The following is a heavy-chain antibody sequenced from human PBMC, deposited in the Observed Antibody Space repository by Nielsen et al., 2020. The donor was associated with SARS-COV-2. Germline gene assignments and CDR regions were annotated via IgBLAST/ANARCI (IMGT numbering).Heavy chain of an antibody. Sequence: ASVKVSCKASGYTFTGSYVHWVRQAPGQGLEWMGRINPNSGATIYAQKFQGRVTMTRDTSTNTAYMELRSLRSDDTAVYYCARDRSYSSSNPFDYWGQGTLVTVSS. CDR3: ARDRSYSSSNPFDY. CDR2: INPNSGAT. V-gene: IGHV1-2*06. CDR1: GYTFTGSY. J-gene: IGHJ4*02. D-gene: IGHD6-6*01.